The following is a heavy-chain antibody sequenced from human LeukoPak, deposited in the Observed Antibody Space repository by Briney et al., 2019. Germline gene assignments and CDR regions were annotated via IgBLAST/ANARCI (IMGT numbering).Heavy chain of an antibody. D-gene: IGHD2-15*01. CDR2: ISSSGSSI. V-gene: IGHV3-48*03. J-gene: IGHJ6*02. CDR3: VRYTSGGRCASACVMDV. Sequence: GGSLRLSCAASGFTFNNYDMTWVRQAPGKGLEWLSYISSSGSSIYYADSVKGRFTISRDNAKNSLYLQMNSLRAEDTAVYYCVRYTSGGRCASACVMDVWGQGTTVTVSS. CDR1: GFTFNNYD.